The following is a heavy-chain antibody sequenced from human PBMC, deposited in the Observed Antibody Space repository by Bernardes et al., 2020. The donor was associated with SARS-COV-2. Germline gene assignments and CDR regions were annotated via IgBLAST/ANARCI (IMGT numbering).Heavy chain of an antibody. Sequence: GGSLRLSRAASGFTVTNNYMNWVRQAPGKGLEWVSVIYSGGRTYYADSVKGRFTLSRDSSKNTLYLQMNSLRTEDTAVYYCASQYRPFFDILTGSYFWGQGTPVTVTS. V-gene: IGHV3-66*02. CDR3: ASQYRPFFDILTGSYF. D-gene: IGHD3-9*01. CDR1: GFTVTNNY. J-gene: IGHJ4*02. CDR2: IYSGGRT.